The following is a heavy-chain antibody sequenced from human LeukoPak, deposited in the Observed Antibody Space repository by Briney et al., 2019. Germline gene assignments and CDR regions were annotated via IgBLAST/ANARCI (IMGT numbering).Heavy chain of an antibody. V-gene: IGHV3-7*01. CDR1: GFTFSSSG. CDR2: IKEDGSEK. CDR3: AREEDTAMVKDY. J-gene: IGHJ4*02. Sequence: PGGSLRLSCAASGFTFSSSGMRWVRQQPGEWLEWVANIKEDGSEKYYVDSVKGRFTISRDNSKNSLYLQMNSLRAEDTAVYYCAREEDTAMVKDYWGQGTLVTVSS. D-gene: IGHD5-18*01.